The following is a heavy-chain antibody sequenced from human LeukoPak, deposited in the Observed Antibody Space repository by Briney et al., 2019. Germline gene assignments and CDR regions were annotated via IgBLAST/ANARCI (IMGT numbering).Heavy chain of an antibody. CDR1: GFTFSNAW. J-gene: IGHJ4*02. CDR2: IKSKTDGGTT. D-gene: IGHD3-22*01. Sequence: PGGSLRLSCAASGFTFSNAWMSWVRQAPGKGLEWVGRIKSKTDGGTTDYAAPVKGRFTISRDDSKNTLYLQMNSLKTEDTAAYYCTTVTDSSGYYYRRRPFDYWGQGTLVTVSS. CDR3: TTVTDSSGYYYRRRPFDY. V-gene: IGHV3-15*01.